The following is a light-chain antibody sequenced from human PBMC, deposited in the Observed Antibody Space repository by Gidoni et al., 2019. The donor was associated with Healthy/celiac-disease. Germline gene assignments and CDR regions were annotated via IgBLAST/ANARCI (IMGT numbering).Light chain of an antibody. CDR3: QQYNSYSPWT. CDR1: QSISSW. Sequence: DIQMNQYPSTLSASVGDRVTITCRASQSISSWLAWYQQKPGKDLKLLIYKASSLESGVPSRFSGIVSGTEFTLTISSLQPDDFATYYCQQYNSYSPWTFGQGTKVEIK. V-gene: IGKV1-5*03. CDR2: KAS. J-gene: IGKJ1*01.